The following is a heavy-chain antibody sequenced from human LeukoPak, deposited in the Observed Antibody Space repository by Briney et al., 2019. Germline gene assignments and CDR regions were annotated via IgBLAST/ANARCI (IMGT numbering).Heavy chain of an antibody. CDR1: SGSISTSNYY. Sequence: SETLSLTCTVSSGSISTSNYYWGWIRQPPGKGLQWIGSIHHSGSTYYNPSLKSRVTISVDTSKSQFSLKLSSVTAADTAVYYCARTSSSGLVGGYYFDYWGQGTLVTVSS. CDR3: ARTSSSGLVGGYYFDY. J-gene: IGHJ4*02. D-gene: IGHD6-19*01. V-gene: IGHV4-39*07. CDR2: IHHSGST.